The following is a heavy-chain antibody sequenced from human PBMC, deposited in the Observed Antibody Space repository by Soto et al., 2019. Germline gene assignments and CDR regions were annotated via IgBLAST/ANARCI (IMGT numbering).Heavy chain of an antibody. CDR1: GFTFSSFG. CDR3: AKDPDDYGSGSYPFS. D-gene: IGHD3-10*01. V-gene: IGHV3-30*18. Sequence: PRGSLRLSCAASGFTFSSFGMHWVRQAPGKGLEWVAVISYDGINKYYADSVKGRFTISRDNFKNTMYLQMNSLRDEDTAVYYCAKDPDDYGSGSYPFSWGQGTLVTVSS. CDR2: ISYDGINK. J-gene: IGHJ5*02.